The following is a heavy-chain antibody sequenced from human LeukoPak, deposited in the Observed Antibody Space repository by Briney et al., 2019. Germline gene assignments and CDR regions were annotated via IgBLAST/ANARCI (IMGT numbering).Heavy chain of an antibody. CDR1: ADSIRNFY. CDR2: IYQSGNT. V-gene: IGHV4-59*01. Sequence: SETLSLTCTVSADSIRNFYWNWIRQSPGKGLEWIGYIYQSGNTNCNPSLKSRLTMSIDTSKNQFSLNLSSVTAADTAVYYCARATYGSGSYYVVNFDYWGQGALVTVSS. J-gene: IGHJ4*02. CDR3: ARATYGSGSYYVVNFDY. D-gene: IGHD3-10*01.